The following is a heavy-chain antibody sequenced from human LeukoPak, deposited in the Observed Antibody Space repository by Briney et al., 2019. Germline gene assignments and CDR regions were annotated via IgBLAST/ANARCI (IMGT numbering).Heavy chain of an antibody. V-gene: IGHV3-74*01. CDR2: INTDGKTT. CDR1: GFTFSSSW. Sequence: GGSLRLSCVASGFTFSSSWMHWVRQAPGKGLVWVSRINTDGKTTTYADSVKGRFTISRDNAKNSLSLQMNSLRAEDTAVYFCARVEGVTATVHSKYWGQGTLVAVSS. CDR3: ARVEGVTATVHSKY. J-gene: IGHJ1*01. D-gene: IGHD6-13*01.